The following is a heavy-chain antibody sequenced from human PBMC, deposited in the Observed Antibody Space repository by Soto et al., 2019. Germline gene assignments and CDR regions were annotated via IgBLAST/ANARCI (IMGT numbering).Heavy chain of an antibody. Sequence: EVQLLESGGDSVHSGGSLRVSCAASGFTFSSYAMTWVRRAPGKGLEWISGISGSGGTTYYADSVKGRFTVSRDNSKNTLYLHMTSLRAEDTALYYCARSVGFSPAYYFDSWGQGTQVTVSS. D-gene: IGHD3-3*01. V-gene: IGHV3-23*01. CDR1: GFTFSSYA. J-gene: IGHJ4*02. CDR2: ISGSGGTT. CDR3: ARSVGFSPAYYFDS.